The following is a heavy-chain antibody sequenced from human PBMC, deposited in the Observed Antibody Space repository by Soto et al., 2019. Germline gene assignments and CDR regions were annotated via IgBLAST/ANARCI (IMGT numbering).Heavy chain of an antibody. CDR1: GYTFTSYG. Sequence: ASVKVSCKASGYTFTSYGISWARQAPGQGLEWKGWISAYNGNRNYAQELQGRVTMTTDTSTSTAYMELRSLRSDDTAVYYCGRGWPRGGYCSGGSCYSDYWGQGTLVTVSS. V-gene: IGHV1-18*01. CDR3: GRGWPRGGYCSGGSCYSDY. J-gene: IGHJ4*02. CDR2: ISAYNGNR. D-gene: IGHD2-15*01.